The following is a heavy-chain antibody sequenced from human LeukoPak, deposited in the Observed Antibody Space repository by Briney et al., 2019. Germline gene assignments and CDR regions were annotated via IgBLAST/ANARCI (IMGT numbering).Heavy chain of an antibody. CDR2: ISSSSSYI. CDR3: AREGGYDSYYGMDV. CDR1: GFTFSSYS. D-gene: IGHD5-12*01. J-gene: IGHJ6*02. V-gene: IGHV3-21*01. Sequence: GGSLILSCAASGFTFSSYSMNWVRQAPGKGLEWVSSISSSSSYIYYADSVKGRFTISRDNAKDSLYLQMNSLRAEDTAVYYCAREGGYDSYYGMDVWGQGTTVTVSS.